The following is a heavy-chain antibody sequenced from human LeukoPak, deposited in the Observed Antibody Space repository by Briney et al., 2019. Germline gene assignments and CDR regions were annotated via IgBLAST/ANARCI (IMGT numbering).Heavy chain of an antibody. CDR1: GGSFSGYY. Sequence: SETLSLTCAVYGGSFSGYYWSWIRQPPGKGLEWIGEINHSGSTNYNPFLKSRVTISVDTSKNQFSLKLSSVTAADTAVYYCSRSSGYYYKQEPFDYWGQGTLVTVSS. CDR3: SRSSGYYYKQEPFDY. J-gene: IGHJ4*02. CDR2: INHSGST. D-gene: IGHD3-22*01. V-gene: IGHV4-34*01.